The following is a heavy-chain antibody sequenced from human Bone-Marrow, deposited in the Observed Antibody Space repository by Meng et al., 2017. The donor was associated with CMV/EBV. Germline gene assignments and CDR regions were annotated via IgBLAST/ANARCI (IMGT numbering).Heavy chain of an antibody. CDR2: MNPTSGNT. CDR1: D. D-gene: IGHD3-3*01. CDR3: ARARVLRFLEWLARSPPYNWFDP. V-gene: IGHV1-8*01. J-gene: IGHJ5*02. Sequence: DVNLVRQATGQGLGWMGWMNPTSGNTGYAQKFQGRVTMTRNTSISTAYMELSSLRSEDTAVYYCARARVLRFLEWLARSPPYNWFDPWGQGTLVTVSS.